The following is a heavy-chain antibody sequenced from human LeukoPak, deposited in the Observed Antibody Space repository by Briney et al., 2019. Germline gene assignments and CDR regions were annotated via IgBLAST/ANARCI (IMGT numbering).Heavy chain of an antibody. D-gene: IGHD3-10*01. CDR1: GYTFTGYY. Sequence: ASVKVSCKASGYTFTGYYMHWVRQAPGQGLEWMGWINPNSGGTNYAQKFQGRVTMTRDTSISTAYMELSRLRSDDTAVYYCARSSAYYYGSRSYYTSLEYFQHWGQGTLVTVSS. CDR3: ARSSAYYYGSRSYYTSLEYFQH. V-gene: IGHV1-2*02. CDR2: INPNSGGT. J-gene: IGHJ1*01.